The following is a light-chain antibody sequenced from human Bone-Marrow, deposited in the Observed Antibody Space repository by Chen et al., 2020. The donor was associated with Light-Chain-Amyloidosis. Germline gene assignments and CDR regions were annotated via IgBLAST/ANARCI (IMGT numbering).Light chain of an antibody. V-gene: IGLV2-11*01. J-gene: IGLJ1*01. CDR1: SSDVGGYNY. CDR3: CSFAGSPYV. CDR2: DVS. Sequence: QSALTQPRSVSGSPGPSVTLPCTGTSSDVGGYNYVSWYPQHPGKAPKLMISDVSRRPSGVPDRFSGSKSGNTASLTISGLQAEDAADYYCCSFAGSPYVFGTGTKVTVL.